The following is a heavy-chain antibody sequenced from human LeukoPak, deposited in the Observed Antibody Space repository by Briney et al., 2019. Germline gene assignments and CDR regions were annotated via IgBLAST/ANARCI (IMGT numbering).Heavy chain of an antibody. J-gene: IGHJ4*02. CDR1: GGTFSSYA. D-gene: IGHD6-19*01. V-gene: IGHV1-69*13. Sequence: SVKVSRKASGGTFSSYAISWVRQAPGQGLEWMGGNIPIFGTANYAQKFQGRVTITADESTSTAYMELSSLRSEDTAVYYCARDESPLGRWLVHGVYWGQGTLVTVSS. CDR2: NIPIFGTA. CDR3: ARDESPLGRWLVHGVY.